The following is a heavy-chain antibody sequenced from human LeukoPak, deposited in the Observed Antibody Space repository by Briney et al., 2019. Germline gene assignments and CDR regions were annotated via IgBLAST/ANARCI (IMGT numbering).Heavy chain of an antibody. V-gene: IGHV3-7*01. CDR1: GFTFSSYW. D-gene: IGHD3-22*01. J-gene: IGHJ3*02. Sequence: PGGSLRLSCAASGFTFSSYWMSWVRQAPGKGLEWVANIKQDGSEKYYVDSVKGRFTISRDNAKNSLFLQMNSLRAEDTAVYYCARRIRLLLSGAFDIWGQGTMVTVSS. CDR2: IKQDGSEK. CDR3: ARRIRLLLSGAFDI.